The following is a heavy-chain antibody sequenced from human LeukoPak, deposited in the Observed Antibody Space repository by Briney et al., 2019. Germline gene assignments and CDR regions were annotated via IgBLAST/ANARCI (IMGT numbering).Heavy chain of an antibody. J-gene: IGHJ3*02. CDR2: IYYSGST. V-gene: IGHV4-59*01. Sequence: KPSETLSLTCTVSGGSIRSYFWSWIRQPPGKGLEWIGYIYYSGSTNYNPSLKSRLTISVDTSKNQFSLKLSSVTAADTAVYYCARLTKRNDPFAIWGQGTMVTVSS. CDR3: ARLTKRNDPFAI. D-gene: IGHD1-14*01. CDR1: GGSIRSYF.